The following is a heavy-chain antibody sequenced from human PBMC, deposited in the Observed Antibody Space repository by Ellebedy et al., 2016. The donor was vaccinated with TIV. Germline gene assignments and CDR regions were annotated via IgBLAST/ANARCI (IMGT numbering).Heavy chain of an antibody. CDR2: MNQDGSDT. CDR1: GFTFSMSW. Sequence: GGSLRLSXAASGFTFSMSWMGWVRQAPGKRLEWVAIMNQDGSDTYFLDSVRGRFTLPRDNAKNSLYLQMNTLRVEDTAVYYCASEHSSGWYLGMDYWGQGTLVTVSS. V-gene: IGHV3-7*01. CDR3: ASEHSSGWYLGMDY. D-gene: IGHD6-19*01. J-gene: IGHJ4*02.